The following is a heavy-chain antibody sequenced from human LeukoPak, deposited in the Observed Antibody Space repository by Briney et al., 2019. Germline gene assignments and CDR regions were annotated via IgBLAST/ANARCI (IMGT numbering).Heavy chain of an antibody. CDR3: AKHPPSTRHYYYYMDV. Sequence: GASVKVSCKASGYTFASYYMHWVRQAPGQGLEWMGIINPSGGSTSYAQKFQGRVTMTRDTSTSTVYMELSSLRSEDTAVYYCAKHPPSTRHYYYYMDVWGKGTTVTVSS. CDR2: INPSGGST. D-gene: IGHD5/OR15-5a*01. V-gene: IGHV1-46*01. J-gene: IGHJ6*03. CDR1: GYTFASYY.